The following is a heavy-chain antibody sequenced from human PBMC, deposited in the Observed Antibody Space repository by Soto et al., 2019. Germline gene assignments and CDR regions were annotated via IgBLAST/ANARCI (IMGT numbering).Heavy chain of an antibody. CDR1: GFTFSSYA. V-gene: IGHV3-23*01. D-gene: IGHD3-10*01. J-gene: IGHJ4*02. Sequence: GGSLRLSCAASGFTFSSYAMSWVRQAPGKGLEWVSAISGSGGSTYYADSVKGRFTISRDNSKNTLYLQMNSLRAEDTAVYYCAKSPVSTMVRGVISDYFDYWGQGTLVTVSS. CDR3: AKSPVSTMVRGVISDYFDY. CDR2: ISGSGGST.